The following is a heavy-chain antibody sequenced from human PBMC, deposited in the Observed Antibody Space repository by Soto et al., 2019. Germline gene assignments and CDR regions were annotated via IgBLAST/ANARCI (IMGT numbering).Heavy chain of an antibody. D-gene: IGHD4-17*01. V-gene: IGHV4-39*01. CDR1: GASISSSTYY. Sequence: QLQLQESGPGLVKPSETLSLTCTVSGASISSSTYYWVWIRQPPGMGLEWVGGTYYSGGTYSNPSLTSRVTLAVDTSKNQFSLKLTSVTATDTAVYYCARAVTKKRGLEDWGQGTLVTVSS. J-gene: IGHJ4*02. CDR2: TYYSGGT. CDR3: ARAVTKKRGLED.